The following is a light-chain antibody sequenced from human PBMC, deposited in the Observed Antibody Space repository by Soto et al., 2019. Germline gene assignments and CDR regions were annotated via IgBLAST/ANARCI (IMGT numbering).Light chain of an antibody. CDR2: LNSDGSH. CDR1: SGHSRYA. CDR3: QTWGTGIQV. J-gene: IGLJ2*01. Sequence: QPVLTQSPSASASLGASVKLTCTLRSGHSRYAIAWHQQQPEKGPRYLMKLNSDGSHSKGDGIPDRFSGSSSGAERYLTISSLQSEDEADYYCQTWGTGIQVFGGGTKVTVL. V-gene: IGLV4-69*01.